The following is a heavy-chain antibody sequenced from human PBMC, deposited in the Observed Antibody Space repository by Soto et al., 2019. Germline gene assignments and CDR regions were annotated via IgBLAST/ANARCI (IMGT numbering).Heavy chain of an antibody. D-gene: IGHD3-10*01. CDR1: GYTSTSYA. CDR3: ARGGGDSNWFDP. V-gene: IGHV1-3*01. J-gene: IGHJ5*02. CDR2: INAGNGNT. Sequence: ASVKVSCKASGYTSTSYAMHWVRQAPGQRLEWMGWINAGNGNTKYSQKFQGRVTITRDTSASTAYMELSSLRSEDTAVYYCARGGGDSNWFDPWGQGTLVTVSS.